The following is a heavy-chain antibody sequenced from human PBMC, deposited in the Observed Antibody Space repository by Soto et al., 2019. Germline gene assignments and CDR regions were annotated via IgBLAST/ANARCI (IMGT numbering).Heavy chain of an antibody. J-gene: IGHJ4*02. D-gene: IGHD3-10*01. V-gene: IGHV4-31*03. CDR3: ARGRKKITMVRGVHYFDY. CDR1: GGSISSGGYY. Sequence: QVQLQESGPGLVKPSQTLSLTCTVSGGSISSGGYYWSWIRQHPGKGLEWIGYIYYSGSTYYNPSLKSRVTISVDTSKNQFSLKLSSVTAADTAVYDCARGRKKITMVRGVHYFDYWGQGTLVTVSS. CDR2: IYYSGST.